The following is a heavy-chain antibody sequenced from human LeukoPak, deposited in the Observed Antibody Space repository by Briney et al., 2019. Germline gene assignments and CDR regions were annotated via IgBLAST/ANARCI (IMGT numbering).Heavy chain of an antibody. D-gene: IGHD5-24*01. CDR2: ISYDGSNK. CDR1: GFTFSSYA. J-gene: IGHJ4*02. CDR3: ARDQRDGYNWNY. Sequence: GGSLRLSCAASGFTFSSYAMHWVRQAPGKGLEWVAVISYDGSNKYYADSVKGRFTISRDNSKNSLYLQMNSLRAEDTAVYYCARDQRDGYNWNYWGQGTLVTVSS. V-gene: IGHV3-30-3*01.